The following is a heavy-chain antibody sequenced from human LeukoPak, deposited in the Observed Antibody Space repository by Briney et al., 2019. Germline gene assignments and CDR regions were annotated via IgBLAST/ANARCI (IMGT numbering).Heavy chain of an antibody. CDR2: ISSSSSYI. Sequence: GGSLRLSCAASGFTFSSYGMHWVRQAPGKGLEWVSSISSSSSYIYYADSVKGRFTISRDNAKNSLYLQMNSLRAEDTAVYYCASGGVVTAMDAFDIWGQGTMVTVSS. V-gene: IGHV3-21*01. CDR3: ASGGVVTAMDAFDI. CDR1: GFTFSSYG. J-gene: IGHJ3*02. D-gene: IGHD2-21*02.